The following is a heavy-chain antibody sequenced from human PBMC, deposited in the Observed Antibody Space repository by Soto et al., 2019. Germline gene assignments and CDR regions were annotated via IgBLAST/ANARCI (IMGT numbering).Heavy chain of an antibody. J-gene: IGHJ4*02. CDR2: ISASGGST. D-gene: IGHD1-26*01. V-gene: IGHV3-23*01. CDR1: GITLSSYA. Sequence: PGEFLKISCAASGITLSSYAMSWVRQAPGKGPEWVSGISASGGSTSYADSVKGRFTISRDNSKNTLYLQMNSLRADDTAVYHCAKGQNSGTYRFYFDYWGQGALVTVSS. CDR3: AKGQNSGTYRFYFDY.